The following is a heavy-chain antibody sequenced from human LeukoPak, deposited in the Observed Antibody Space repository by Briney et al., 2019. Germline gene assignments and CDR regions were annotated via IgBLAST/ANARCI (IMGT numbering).Heavy chain of an antibody. J-gene: IGHJ4*02. CDR3: ARGPLEVAGTFCHY. D-gene: IGHD6-19*01. CDR1: GGSFSGYY. Sequence: SETLSLTCAVSGGSFSGYYWSWIRRPPGKGLEWIGEINHSGSTNYNPSLKSRVTISVDTSKNQFSLKLSSVTAADTAVYYCARGPLEVAGTFCHYWGQGTLVTVSS. CDR2: INHSGST. V-gene: IGHV4-34*01.